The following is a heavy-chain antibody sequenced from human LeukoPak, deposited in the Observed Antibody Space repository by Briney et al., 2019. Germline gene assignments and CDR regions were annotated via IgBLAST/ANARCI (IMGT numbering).Heavy chain of an antibody. CDR3: ARAYCSSTSCYTGNWFDP. V-gene: IGHV1-18*01. Sequence: ASVNASCKASGYTFTSYGISWVRQAPGQGLEWMGWISAYNGNTNYAQKLQGRVTMTTDTSTSTAYMELRSLRSDDTAVYYCARAYCSSTSCYTGNWFDPWGQGTLVTVSS. CDR2: ISAYNGNT. J-gene: IGHJ5*02. D-gene: IGHD2-2*02. CDR1: GYTFTSYG.